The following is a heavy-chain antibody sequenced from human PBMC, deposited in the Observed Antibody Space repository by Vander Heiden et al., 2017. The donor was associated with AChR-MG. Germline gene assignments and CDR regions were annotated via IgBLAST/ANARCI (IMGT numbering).Heavy chain of an antibody. D-gene: IGHD3-16*01. V-gene: IGHV1-2*06. CDR1: GYTSTDDH. CDR3: ARGIAGGFDY. CDR2: IIPSSGDT. J-gene: IGHJ4*02. Sequence: QVQLVQSGAEVKKPGASVKFSCTTSGYTSTDDHMHGVRQAPGQGLEWMGRIIPSSGDTVYAQNFQGRVTVTRDTSLSTVYMELSSLISDDTAVFYCARGIAGGFDYWGQGTQVTVSP.